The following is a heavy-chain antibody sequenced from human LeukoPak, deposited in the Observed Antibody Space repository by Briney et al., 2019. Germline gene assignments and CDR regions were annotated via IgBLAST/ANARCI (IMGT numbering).Heavy chain of an antibody. D-gene: IGHD3-3*01. CDR3: ARAPTVEWLSTYIDV. J-gene: IGHJ6*03. CDR1: GGSFSGYY. Sequence: SETLSLTCAVYGGSFSGYYWSWIRQSPGKGLEWIGEINHGGITDYNPSLKSRVIISVDTSKNQFSLTLSSVTAADTAVYYCARAPTVEWLSTYIDVWGKGTTVTVSS. CDR2: INHGGIT. V-gene: IGHV4-34*01.